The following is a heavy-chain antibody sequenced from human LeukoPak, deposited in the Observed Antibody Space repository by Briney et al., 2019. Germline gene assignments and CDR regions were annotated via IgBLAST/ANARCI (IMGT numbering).Heavy chain of an antibody. Sequence: TGGSLRLSCAASGFTFSSYAMHWVRQAPGKGLEWVAVISYDGSNKYYADSVKGRFTISRDNSKNTLYLQMNSLRVEDTAVYYCARLVKGSDYFDYWGQGTLVTVSS. CDR3: ARLVKGSDYFDY. CDR1: GFTFSSYA. D-gene: IGHD3-9*01. J-gene: IGHJ4*02. V-gene: IGHV3-30*14. CDR2: ISYDGSNK.